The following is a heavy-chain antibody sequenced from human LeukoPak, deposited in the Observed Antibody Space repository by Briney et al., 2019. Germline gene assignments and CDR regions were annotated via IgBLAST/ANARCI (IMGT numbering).Heavy chain of an antibody. J-gene: IGHJ3*02. CDR1: GYSFTSYW. V-gene: IGHV5-51*01. D-gene: IGHD3-10*01. Sequence: GESLKISCKGSGYSFTSYWTGWVRQMPGKGLEWMGIIYPGDSDTRYSPSFQGQVTISADKSISTAYLQWSSLKASDTAMYCCARQSSGWPDAFDIWGQGTMVTVSS. CDR2: IYPGDSDT. CDR3: ARQSSGWPDAFDI.